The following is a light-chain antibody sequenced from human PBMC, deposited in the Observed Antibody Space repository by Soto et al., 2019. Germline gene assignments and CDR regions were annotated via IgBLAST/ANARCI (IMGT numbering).Light chain of an antibody. J-gene: IGKJ1*01. CDR1: QGVGSNY. Sequence: EIVLTQSPGTLSLSPGERATLSCKASQGVGSNYLAWYQQKPGQAPRPLIYGASSRDTGIPDRFSGSGSGADFTLTISRLEPEDCAVYYCQQYGSSPWTFGQGTTVEIK. CDR2: GAS. V-gene: IGKV3-20*01. CDR3: QQYGSSPWT.